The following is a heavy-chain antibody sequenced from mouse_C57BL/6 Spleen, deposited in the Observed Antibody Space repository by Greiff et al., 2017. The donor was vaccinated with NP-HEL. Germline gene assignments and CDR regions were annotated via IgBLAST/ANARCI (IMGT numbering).Heavy chain of an antibody. J-gene: IGHJ3*01. V-gene: IGHV3-6*01. CDR3: ASARYEYDVWFAY. Sequence: EVKLMESGPGLVKPSQSLSLTCSVTGYSITSGYYWNWIRQFPGNKLEWMGYISYDGSNNYNPSLKNRISITRDTSKNQFFLKLNSVNTEDTATYYCASARYEYDVWFAYWGKATLVTVSA. CDR2: ISYDGSN. CDR1: GYSITSGYY. D-gene: IGHD2-4*01.